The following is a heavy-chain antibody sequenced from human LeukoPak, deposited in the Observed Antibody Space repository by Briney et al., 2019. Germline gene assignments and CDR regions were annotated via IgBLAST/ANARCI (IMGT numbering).Heavy chain of an antibody. CDR2: ISYDGSNK. D-gene: IGHD3-22*01. Sequence: GGSLRLSCAASGFTFSSYGMHWVRQAPGKGLEWVAVISYDGSNKYYADSVKGRFTISRDNSKNTLYLQMNSLRADDTAVYYCAKDPRYYYDSRRYYYGVDYWGQGTLVTVSS. CDR1: GFTFSSYG. CDR3: AKDPRYYYDSRRYYYGVDY. V-gene: IGHV3-30*18. J-gene: IGHJ4*02.